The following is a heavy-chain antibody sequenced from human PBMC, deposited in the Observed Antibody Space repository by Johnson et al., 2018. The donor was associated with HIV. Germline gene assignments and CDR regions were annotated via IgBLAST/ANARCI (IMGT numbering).Heavy chain of an antibody. D-gene: IGHD5-12*01. CDR2: IRYDGSNK. CDR1: GFTFSSYG. V-gene: IGHV3-30*02. J-gene: IGHJ3*02. CDR3: AKDRILSGYGPGAFDI. Sequence: QVHLVESGGGLVQPGGSLRLSCAASGFTFSSYGMHWVRQAPGKGLEWVAFIRYDGSNKYYADSVKGRFTISRDNSKNTLYLQMNSLRAEDTAVYYCAKDRILSGYGPGAFDIWGQGTMVTVSS.